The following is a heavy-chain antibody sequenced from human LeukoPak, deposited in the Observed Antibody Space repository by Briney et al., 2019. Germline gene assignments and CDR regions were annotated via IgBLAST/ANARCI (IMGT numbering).Heavy chain of an antibody. J-gene: IGHJ4*02. CDR1: GGSISSHY. CDR2: IYSSGST. V-gene: IGHV4-4*07. CDR3: ARENGHRYDY. Sequence: PSETLSLTCSVSGGSISSHYWSWIRQPAGKGLEWIGRIYSSGSTNYNPSLKSRATMSVDTSKNQFSLKLNSVTAADTAVYYCARENGHRYDYWGQGTLVTVSS.